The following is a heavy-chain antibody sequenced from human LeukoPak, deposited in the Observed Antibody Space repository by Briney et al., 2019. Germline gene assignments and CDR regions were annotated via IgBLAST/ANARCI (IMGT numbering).Heavy chain of an antibody. CDR3: ARDVKGGNFDY. V-gene: IGHV3-11*01. J-gene: IGHJ4*02. CDR2: ISSSGTTV. CDR1: GFTFSDHY. Sequence: GGSLRLSCAASGFTFSDHYMSWIRQAPGKGLEWVSYISSSGTTVYYADSVKGRFTISRDNAKNSLYLQMNSLRAEDTAVYYCARDVKGGNFDYWGQGTLVTVSS. D-gene: IGHD3-16*01.